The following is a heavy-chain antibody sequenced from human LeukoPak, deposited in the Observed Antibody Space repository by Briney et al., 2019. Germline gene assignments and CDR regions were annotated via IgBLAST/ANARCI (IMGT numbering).Heavy chain of an antibody. CDR3: ARDLGSGSGYFDY. Sequence: GGSLRLSCAASGFTFSYYSVNWVRQAPGKGLEWVSSISSYSDYIKYADSVKGRFTISRYNAKNSLYLQMNSLRAEDTAVYYCARDLGSGSGYFDYWCQGTLLTVSS. CDR1: GFTFSYYS. V-gene: IGHV3-21*01. CDR2: ISSYSDYI. J-gene: IGHJ4*02. D-gene: IGHD3-10*01.